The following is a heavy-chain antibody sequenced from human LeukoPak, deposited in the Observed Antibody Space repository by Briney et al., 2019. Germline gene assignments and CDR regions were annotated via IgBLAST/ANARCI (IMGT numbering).Heavy chain of an antibody. CDR1: GGSFSGYN. V-gene: IGHV4-34*01. Sequence: PSETLSLTCAVYGGSFSGYNWSWIRQPPGKGLEWIGEINHSGSTNYNPSLKSRVTISVDTSKNQFSLNLSSVTAADTAGYYCARGPSVYYDSSGYYVWGQGTLVTVSS. J-gene: IGHJ4*02. CDR3: ARGPSVYYDSSGYYV. D-gene: IGHD3-22*01. CDR2: INHSGST.